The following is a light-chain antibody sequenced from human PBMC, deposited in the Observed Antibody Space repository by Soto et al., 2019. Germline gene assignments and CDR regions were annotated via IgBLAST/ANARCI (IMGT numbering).Light chain of an antibody. J-gene: IGLJ2*01. CDR3: QSCGSSDHHVV. CDR2: DDN. CDR1: SGSIASNY. V-gene: IGLV6-57*04. Sequence: NFMLTQPHSVSESPGKTVTISCTRSSGSIASNYVQWYQQRPGSAPTTVIYDDNQRPSGVPDRFSGSIDSSSNSASLTISGLKTEDEADYYCQSCGSSDHHVVFGGGTTLTVL.